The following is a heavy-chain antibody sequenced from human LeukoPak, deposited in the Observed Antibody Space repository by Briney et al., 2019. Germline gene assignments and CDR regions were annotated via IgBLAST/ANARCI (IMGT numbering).Heavy chain of an antibody. D-gene: IGHD1-1*01. V-gene: IGHV3-49*03. CDR2: IRSKAYGGTT. CDR1: GFTFRNYA. Sequence: GGSLTLSCTASGFTFRNYAMSWFRQAPGKGLEWVGFIRSKAYGGTTEYAASVKGRFTISRDDSKSIAYLQMNSLKTEDTAVYYCTRDGGGWNDWFDPWGQGTLVTVSS. CDR3: TRDGGGWNDWFDP. J-gene: IGHJ5*02.